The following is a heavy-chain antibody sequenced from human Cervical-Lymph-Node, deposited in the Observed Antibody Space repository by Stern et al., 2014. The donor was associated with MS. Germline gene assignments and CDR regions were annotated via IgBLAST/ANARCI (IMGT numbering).Heavy chain of an antibody. J-gene: IGHJ6*02. CDR1: GGSISSYY. CDR2: IYYRGST. Sequence: QVQLQESGPGLVKPSETLSLTCTVSGGSISSYYWSWIRQPPGKGLEWIGYIYYRGSTNYNPSLKSRVTISVDTSKNQFSLKLSSVTAADTAVYYCARDRSIAAAGAYYYYYGMDVWGQGTTVTVSS. CDR3: ARDRSIAAAGAYYYYYGMDV. D-gene: IGHD6-13*01. V-gene: IGHV4-59*01.